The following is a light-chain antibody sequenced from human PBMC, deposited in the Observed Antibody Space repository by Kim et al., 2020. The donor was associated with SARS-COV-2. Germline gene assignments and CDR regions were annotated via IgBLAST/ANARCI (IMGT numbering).Light chain of an antibody. CDR2: DAS. CDR3: QQSYRTPYT. CDR1: QSISTF. Sequence: DIQMTQSPSSLSASVGDRVTITCRASQSISTFLNWYQQKPGKAPKILIYDASSLQTGVPSRFSGSGSGRDFTLTISSLQPEDFATYFCQQSYRTPYTFVQGTKLEI. J-gene: IGKJ2*01. V-gene: IGKV1-39*01.